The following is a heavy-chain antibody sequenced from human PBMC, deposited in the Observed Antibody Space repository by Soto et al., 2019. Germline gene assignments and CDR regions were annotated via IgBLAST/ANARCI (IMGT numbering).Heavy chain of an antibody. CDR1: GGSISSSSYY. D-gene: IGHD3-3*01. V-gene: IGHV4-39*01. CDR2: IYYSGST. J-gene: IGHJ4*02. Sequence: SQTLSLTCTVSGGSISSSSYYWGWIRQPPGKGLEWIGSIYYSGSTYYNPSLKSRVTISVDTSKNQFSLKLSSVTAADTAVYYCARTIRFLEWFAFDYWGQGTLVTVSS. CDR3: ARTIRFLEWFAFDY.